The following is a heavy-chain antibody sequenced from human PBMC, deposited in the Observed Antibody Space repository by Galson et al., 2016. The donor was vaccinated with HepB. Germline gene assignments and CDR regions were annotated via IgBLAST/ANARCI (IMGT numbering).Heavy chain of an antibody. V-gene: IGHV3-30*18. CDR1: GFTFSNYG. Sequence: CAASGFTFSNYGMHWVRQAPGKGLEWVAVMSVDGSNKYYADSVKGRFIISRDNSKNTLCLQMNSLRAEDTAVYFCAKGHSQTYYYYYGMDVWGQGTTVTVSS. CDR3: AKGHSQTYYYYYGMDV. D-gene: IGHD1-26*01. J-gene: IGHJ6*02. CDR2: MSVDGSNK.